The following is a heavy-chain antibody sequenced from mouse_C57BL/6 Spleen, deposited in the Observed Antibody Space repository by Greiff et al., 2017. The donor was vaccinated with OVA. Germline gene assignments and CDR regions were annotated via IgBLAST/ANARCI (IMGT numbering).Heavy chain of an antibody. CDR3: AEGAQATWGYYAMGY. CDR1: GYTFTSYW. D-gene: IGHD3-2*02. V-gene: IGHV1-53*01. CDR2: INPSNGGT. Sequence: QVQLQQPGTELVKPGASVKLSCKASGYTFTSYWMHWVKQRPGQGLEWIGNINPSNGGTNYNEKFKSKATLTVDKSSSTAYMQLSSLTSEDSAVYYCAEGAQATWGYYAMGYWGQGTSVTVSS. J-gene: IGHJ4*01.